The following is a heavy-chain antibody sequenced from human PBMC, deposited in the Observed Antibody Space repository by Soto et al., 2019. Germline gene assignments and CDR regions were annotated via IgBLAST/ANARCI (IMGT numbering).Heavy chain of an antibody. Sequence: QVQLQESGPGLVKPSQTLSLTCTVSGGSVSSGDYYWSWIRQPPGKGLEWIGHIHYSGNTYYTTSFRSRGNISKEKVNNQFPPKLSSVNAGDTAVYFFARASAVQQLGYWGQGTQVTVSS. CDR3: ARASAVQQLGY. V-gene: IGHV4-30-4*01. CDR1: GGSVSSGDYY. D-gene: IGHD6-13*01. CDR2: IHYSGNT. J-gene: IGHJ4*02.